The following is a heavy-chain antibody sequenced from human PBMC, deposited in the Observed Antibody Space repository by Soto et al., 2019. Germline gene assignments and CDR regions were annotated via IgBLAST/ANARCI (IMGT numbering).Heavy chain of an antibody. CDR3: AREVVAAMGNWFDP. Sequence: ASVKVSCKASGYTFTRYTINWVRQAPGQGLEWMGSIDTYNGVTQYAQSVQGRVTMTTDTSTSTAYMELRSLRSDDTAVYYCAREVVAAMGNWFDPWGQGTLVTAPQ. D-gene: IGHD2-15*01. CDR2: IDTYNGVT. CDR1: GYTFTRYT. J-gene: IGHJ5*02. V-gene: IGHV1-18*01.